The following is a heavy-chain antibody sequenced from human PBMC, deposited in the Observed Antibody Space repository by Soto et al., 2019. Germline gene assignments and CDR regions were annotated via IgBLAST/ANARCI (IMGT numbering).Heavy chain of an antibody. V-gene: IGHV3-64*01. D-gene: IGHD5-12*01. CDR1: GFTFSGHA. Sequence: EVQLVESGGGLVQPGWSLRLSCAAYGFTFSGHAMHWVRQAPGKGLEFVSAISPNGGSTYYANSVKGRFSISRDNSKNTLYLQMGSLRAEDMAVYYCARGHVNIVAETDYWGQGTMVTVSS. J-gene: IGHJ4*02. CDR2: ISPNGGST. CDR3: ARGHVNIVAETDY.